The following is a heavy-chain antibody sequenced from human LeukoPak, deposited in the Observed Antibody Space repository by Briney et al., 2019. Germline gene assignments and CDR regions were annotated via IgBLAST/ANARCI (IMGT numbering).Heavy chain of an antibody. J-gene: IGHJ3*02. CDR2: IRSKANSYAT. D-gene: IGHD4-23*01. Sequence: GGSLRLSCAASGFTFSGSAMHWVRQASGKGLEWVGRIRSKANSYATAYAASVKGRFTISRDDSKNTLYLQMNSLRDDDTAVYYCAKLGLRDYSGNNAFDIWGQGTLVTVSS. CDR1: GFTFSGSA. CDR3: AKLGLRDYSGNNAFDI. V-gene: IGHV3-73*01.